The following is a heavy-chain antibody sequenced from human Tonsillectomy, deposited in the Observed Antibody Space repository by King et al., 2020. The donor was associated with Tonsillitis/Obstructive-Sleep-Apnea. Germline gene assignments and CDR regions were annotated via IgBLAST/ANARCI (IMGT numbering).Heavy chain of an antibody. CDR3: TREGITIFGVVIDHYFDY. CDR1: GFSFGDYT. Sequence: VQLVESGGGLVKPGRSRRLSCTASGFSFGDYTMSWFRQAPGKGLEWVTFIRSKAYGGTTEYAASVKGGFTISRDVSKSIAYLQMNSLNTEDTAVYYCTREGITIFGVVIDHYFDYWGQGTLVTVSS. D-gene: IGHD3-3*01. CDR2: IRSKAYGGTT. J-gene: IGHJ4*02. V-gene: IGHV3-49*05.